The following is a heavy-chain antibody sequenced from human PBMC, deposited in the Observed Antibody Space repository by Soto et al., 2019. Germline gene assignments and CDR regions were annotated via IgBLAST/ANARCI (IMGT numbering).Heavy chain of an antibody. Sequence: EEQLVESGGDLVQPGGSLRLACAASGFTVINNYMSWVRQAPGKGLEWASLIYSGGSTYYADSVKGRFTMSRESSKNTPYLQMNSLRAEDTAMYYCAAYSHKGYWGQGTLVTVSS. D-gene: IGHD3-16*01. CDR2: IYSGGST. CDR1: GFTVINNY. J-gene: IGHJ4*02. CDR3: AAYSHKGY. V-gene: IGHV3-66*01.